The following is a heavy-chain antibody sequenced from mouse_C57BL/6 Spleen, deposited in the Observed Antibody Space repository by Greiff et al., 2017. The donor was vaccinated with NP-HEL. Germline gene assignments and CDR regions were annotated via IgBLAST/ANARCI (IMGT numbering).Heavy chain of an antibody. CDR1: GFTFSDYG. CDR2: ISSGSSTI. Sequence: EVQGVESGGGLVKPGGSLKLSCAASGFTFSDYGMHWVRQAPEKGLEWVAYISSGSSTIYYAATVKGRFTISRDNAKNTLFLQMTSLRSEDTAMYYCAGGYYYGSSYWYFDVWGTGTTVTVSS. J-gene: IGHJ1*03. CDR3: AGGYYYGSSYWYFDV. D-gene: IGHD1-1*01. V-gene: IGHV5-17*01.